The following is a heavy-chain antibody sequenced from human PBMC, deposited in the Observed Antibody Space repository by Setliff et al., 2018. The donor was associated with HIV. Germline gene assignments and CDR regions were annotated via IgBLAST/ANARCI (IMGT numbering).Heavy chain of an antibody. D-gene: IGHD3-22*01. Sequence: SVKVSCKASGGTFSSYGITWVRQAPGQGLEWMGGSTPILDTTNYAQKFQGRVTLTTDYSTNTANMEMSSLRSDDTAVYSCATSRYYDSSAYYTDLYYLDNWGQGTMVTVSS. J-gene: IGHJ4*03. CDR3: ATSRYYDSSAYYTDLYYLDN. CDR1: GGTFSSYG. CDR2: STPILDTT. V-gene: IGHV1-69*05.